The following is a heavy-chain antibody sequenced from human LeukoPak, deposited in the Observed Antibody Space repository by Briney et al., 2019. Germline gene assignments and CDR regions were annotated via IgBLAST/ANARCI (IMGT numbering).Heavy chain of an antibody. CDR1: GFTFSTYS. Sequence: GGSLRLSCAASGFTFSTYSMNWVRQAPGKGLEWVSSISSSSSYIYYADSLKGRFTITRDNAKNSLYLQMNSLRAGDTAVYYCARSKLTGTTDYWGQGTLVTVSS. D-gene: IGHD1-7*01. CDR3: ARSKLTGTTDY. J-gene: IGHJ4*02. CDR2: ISSSSSYI. V-gene: IGHV3-21*01.